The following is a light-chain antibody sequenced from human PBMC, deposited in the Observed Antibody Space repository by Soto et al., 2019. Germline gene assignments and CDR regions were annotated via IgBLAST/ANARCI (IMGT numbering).Light chain of an antibody. CDR3: SSYAGSNLWV. Sequence: QSALTQSPSASGSPGQSVTISCTRTSSDVGNYKYVSWYQQHPGKAPKLMIYEVSKRPSGVPDRFSGSKSGNTASLTVSGLQVEDEADYYCSSYAGSNLWVFGGGTKLPS. CDR2: EVS. J-gene: IGLJ3*02. V-gene: IGLV2-8*01. CDR1: SSDVGNYKY.